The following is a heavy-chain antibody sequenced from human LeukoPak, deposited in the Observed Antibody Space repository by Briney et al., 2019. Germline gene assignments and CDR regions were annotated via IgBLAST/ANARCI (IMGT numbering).Heavy chain of an antibody. D-gene: IGHD3-22*01. CDR3: ARGVGSGYTDY. Sequence: PSETLSLTCTVSGYSISSGYYWGWIRQPPGKGLEWIGSFYDSGNTYYNPSLKSRVTISVDTSKNQFSLKVRSVTAADTAVYYCARGVGSGYTDYWGQGALVTVSS. CDR1: GYSISSGYY. J-gene: IGHJ4*02. V-gene: IGHV4-38-2*02. CDR2: FYDSGNT.